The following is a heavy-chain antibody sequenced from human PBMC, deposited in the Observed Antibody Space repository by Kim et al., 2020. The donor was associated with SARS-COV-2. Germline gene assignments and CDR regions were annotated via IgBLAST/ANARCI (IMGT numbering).Heavy chain of an antibody. Sequence: SETLSLTCTVSGGSISSGGYYWSWIRQHPGKGLEWIGYIYYSGSTYYNPSLKSRVTISVDTSKNQFSLKLSSVTAADTAVYYCARAEGSYSSSWYDYWGQGTLVTVSS. V-gene: IGHV4-31*03. CDR3: ARAEGSYSSSWYDY. CDR1: GGSISSGGYY. D-gene: IGHD6-13*01. CDR2: IYYSGST. J-gene: IGHJ4*02.